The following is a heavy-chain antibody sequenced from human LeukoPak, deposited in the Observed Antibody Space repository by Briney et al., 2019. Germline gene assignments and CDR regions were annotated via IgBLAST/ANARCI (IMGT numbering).Heavy chain of an antibody. CDR2: ITHSGST. J-gene: IGHJ4*02. D-gene: IGHD4-17*01. CDR3: ARALYGDYYFDY. CDR1: GGSISSSRYY. V-gene: IGHV4-39*07. Sequence: PSETLSLTCTVSGGSISSSRYYWSWIRQPPGKGLEWIGEITHSGSTNYNPSLKSRVTVSVDTSKNQFSLRLSSVTAADTAVYYCARALYGDYYFDYWGQGTLVTVSS.